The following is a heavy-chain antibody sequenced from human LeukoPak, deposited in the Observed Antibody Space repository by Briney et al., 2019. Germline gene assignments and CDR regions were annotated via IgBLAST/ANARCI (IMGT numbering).Heavy chain of an antibody. Sequence: PGGSLRLSCAASGFTFDDYAMHWVRQAPGKGLEWVSGISWNSGSIGYADSVKGRFTIPRDNAKNSLYLQMNSLRAEDTALYYCAKDMSRIVEPDAFDIWGQGTMVTVSS. CDR2: ISWNSGSI. CDR3: AKDMSRIVEPDAFDI. CDR1: GFTFDDYA. V-gene: IGHV3-9*01. J-gene: IGHJ3*02. D-gene: IGHD3-3*02.